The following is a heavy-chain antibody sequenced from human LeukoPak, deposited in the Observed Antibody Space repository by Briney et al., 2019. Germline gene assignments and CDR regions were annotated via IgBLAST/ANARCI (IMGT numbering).Heavy chain of an antibody. CDR1: GFTFSSYG. Sequence: GGPLRLSCAASGFTFSSYGMHWVRQAPGKGLEWVAFIRYDGSNKYYADSVKGRFTISRDNSKNTLYLQMNSLRAEDTAVYYCAKVTDYYGSGSYSTPHNWFDPWGQGTLVTVSS. CDR2: IRYDGSNK. CDR3: AKVTDYYGSGSYSTPHNWFDP. V-gene: IGHV3-30*02. D-gene: IGHD3-10*01. J-gene: IGHJ5*02.